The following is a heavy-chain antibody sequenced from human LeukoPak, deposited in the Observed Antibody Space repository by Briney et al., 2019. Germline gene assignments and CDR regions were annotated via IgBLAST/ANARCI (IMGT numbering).Heavy chain of an antibody. Sequence: GRSLRLSCAAPGFTFSSYAMHWVRQAPGKGLEWVAVISYDGSNKYYADSVKGRFTISRDNSKNTLYLQMNSLRAEDTAVYYCARDNRDAFDIWGQGTMVTVSS. J-gene: IGHJ3*02. CDR3: ARDNRDAFDI. CDR2: ISYDGSNK. D-gene: IGHD1-14*01. V-gene: IGHV3-30*04. CDR1: GFTFSSYA.